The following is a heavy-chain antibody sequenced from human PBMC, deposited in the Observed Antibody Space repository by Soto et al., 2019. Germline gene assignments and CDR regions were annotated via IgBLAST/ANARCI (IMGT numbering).Heavy chain of an antibody. CDR1: GGTFSSYA. CDR2: IIPIFGTA. D-gene: IGHD4-17*01. Sequence: QVQLVQSGAEVKKPGSSVKVSCKASGGTFSSYAISWVRQAPGQGLEWMGGIIPIFGTANYAQKFQGRVTITADESTSTAYMELSSLRSEDTAVYYCARASPYGDYKTTHYARNWYFDLWGRGTLVTVSS. V-gene: IGHV1-69*12. J-gene: IGHJ2*01. CDR3: ARASPYGDYKTTHYARNWYFDL.